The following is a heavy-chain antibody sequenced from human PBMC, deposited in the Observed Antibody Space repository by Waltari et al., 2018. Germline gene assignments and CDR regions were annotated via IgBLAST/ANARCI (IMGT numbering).Heavy chain of an antibody. CDR2: MTWTRGIV. J-gene: IGHJ3*01. V-gene: IGHV3-9*01. CDR1: GFTFDDYA. Sequence: EVQLVESGGGLVQPGRSLKVSCAASGFTFDDYAMHWVRQAPGKGLELFSGMTWTRGIVAYADSWQGRFTISRDNAKNSLSLEMKSLRPEDTALYYCAKDILVGADRLAPAFDLWGLGTMVTVSS. D-gene: IGHD1-26*01. CDR3: AKDILVGADRLAPAFDL.